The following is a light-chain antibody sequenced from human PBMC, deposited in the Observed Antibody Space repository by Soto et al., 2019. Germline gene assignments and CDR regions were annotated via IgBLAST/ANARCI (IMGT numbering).Light chain of an antibody. Sequence: QAVVTQEPSLTVSPGGTVTLTCASSTGPVTSDYFPNWFQQKPGQAPRALIYSTTKKHSWTPARFSGSLLGGKADLTLSGVEPKDEADYYCLFYYGAAVVFGGGTKVTVL. J-gene: IGLJ2*01. CDR1: TGPVTSDYF. CDR3: LFYYGAAVV. V-gene: IGLV7-43*01. CDR2: STT.